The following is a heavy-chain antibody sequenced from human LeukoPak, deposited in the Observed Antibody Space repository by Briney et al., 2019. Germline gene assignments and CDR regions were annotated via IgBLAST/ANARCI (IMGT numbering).Heavy chain of an antibody. Sequence: GGSLRLSCVASGFTFTTYAMTWVRQAPGKGLEWVSAVSGDTTRTYYADSVKGRFTISRDNSKNTLYLQMNSLRAEDTAVYYCSKGRSKFGELSGDYWGQGTLVTVSS. CDR3: SKGRSKFGELSGDY. CDR2: VSGDTTRT. D-gene: IGHD3-10*02. J-gene: IGHJ4*02. V-gene: IGHV3-23*01. CDR1: GFTFTTYA.